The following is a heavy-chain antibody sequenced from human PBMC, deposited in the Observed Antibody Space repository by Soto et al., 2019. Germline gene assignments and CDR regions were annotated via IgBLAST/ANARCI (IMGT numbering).Heavy chain of an antibody. V-gene: IGHV6-1*01. CDR1: GDSVSSNSAG. Sequence: SQTLSLTCAITGDSVSSNSAGWSWVRQSPSRGLEWLGRTYYRSKWYYEYAVSVRGRITINPDTSKNQYSLQLNSVTPEDTAVYFCARGEQYSGRIFDYWGQGTLVTISS. CDR3: ARGEQYSGRIFDY. D-gene: IGHD1-26*01. J-gene: IGHJ4*01. CDR2: TYYRSKWYY.